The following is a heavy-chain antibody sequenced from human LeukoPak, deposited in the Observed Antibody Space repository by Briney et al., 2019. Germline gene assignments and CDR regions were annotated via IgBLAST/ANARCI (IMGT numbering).Heavy chain of an antibody. CDR2: INPNSSVT. CDR1: GYTFTTFG. CDR3: ARERGGNSPFDS. Sequence: ASVKVSCKASGYTFTTFGISWVRQAPGQGLEWMGWINPNSSVTNYAQRFQGRVTMTRDTSISAAYMELRWLTSDDTAVYYCARERGGNSPFDSWGQGTLVTVS. J-gene: IGHJ4*02. V-gene: IGHV1-2*02. D-gene: IGHD4-23*01.